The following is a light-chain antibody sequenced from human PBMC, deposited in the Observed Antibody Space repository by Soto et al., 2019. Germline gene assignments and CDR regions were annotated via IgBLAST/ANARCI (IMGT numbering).Light chain of an antibody. CDR2: DAS. V-gene: IGKV3-11*01. J-gene: IGKJ4*01. CDR1: QSIRSY. CDR3: QQRSEWPLT. Sequence: EIVLTQSPAILSLSPGERATLSCRASQSIRSYLGWYHQKPGQAPRLLIYDASDRATGIPDRFSGSGSGTDFTLTISSLEPEDFAVYYCQQRSEWPLTFGGGTKVEIK.